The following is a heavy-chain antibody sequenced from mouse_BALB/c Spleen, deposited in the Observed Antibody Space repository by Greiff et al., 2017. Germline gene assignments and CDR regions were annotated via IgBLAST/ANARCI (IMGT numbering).Heavy chain of an antibody. D-gene: IGHD6-1*01. V-gene: IGHV1-62-2*01. J-gene: IGHJ3*01. CDR2: FYPGSGSI. Sequence: QVQLQQSGAELVKPGASVKLSCKASGYTFTEYTIHWVKQRSGQGLEWIGWFYPGSGSIKYNENFKDKATLTAAKSSSTVYMVISRLTSEDSAVYYGERHEGSSYHDWFAYWGQGRRVTVAA. CDR1: GYTFTEYT. CDR3: ERHEGSSYHDWFAY.